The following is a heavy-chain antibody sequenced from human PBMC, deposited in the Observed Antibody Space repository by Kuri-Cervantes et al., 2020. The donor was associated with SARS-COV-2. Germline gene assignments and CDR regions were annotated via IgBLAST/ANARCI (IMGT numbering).Heavy chain of an antibody. J-gene: IGHJ3*02. V-gene: IGHV3-33*06. Sequence: GGALKIFFSGSGFTLSSYCMHWVRQAPGKGLEWVAVIRYDGSNKYFADSVKGRFTISRDNSKNTLYLQMNSLRAEDTAVYYCAKDCRSTSCDDAFDIWGQGTMVTVSS. CDR3: AKDCRSTSCDDAFDI. CDR2: IRYDGSNK. CDR1: GFTLSSYC. D-gene: IGHD2-2*01.